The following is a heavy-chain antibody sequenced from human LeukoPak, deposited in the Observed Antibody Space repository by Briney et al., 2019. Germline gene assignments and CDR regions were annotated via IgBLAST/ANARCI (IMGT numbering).Heavy chain of an antibody. J-gene: IGHJ4*02. Sequence: SETLSLTCTVSGGSISSVDYYWSWIRQPPGKGLEWIGYIYYSGSTYYNPSLKSRVTISVDTSKNQFSLKLSPVTAADTAVYYCARDQGSYYDILTGFRGNYFDYWGQGTLVTVSS. D-gene: IGHD3-9*01. CDR1: GGSISSVDYY. CDR2: IYYSGST. V-gene: IGHV4-30-4*01. CDR3: ARDQGSYYDILTGFRGNYFDY.